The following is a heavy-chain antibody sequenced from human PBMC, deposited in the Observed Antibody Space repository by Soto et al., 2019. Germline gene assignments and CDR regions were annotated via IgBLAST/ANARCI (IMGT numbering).Heavy chain of an antibody. CDR3: ASDSSSWYWDKNFDY. J-gene: IGHJ4*02. CDR2: IYYSGST. V-gene: IGHV4-39*01. Sequence: QLQLQESGPGLVKPSETLSLTCTVSGGSISSSSYYWGWIRQPPGKGLEWIGSIYYSGSTYYNPSLNSRVTISVDTSKNQFSLKLSSVTAADTAVYYCASDSSSWYWDKNFDYWGQGTLVTVSS. CDR1: GGSISSSSYY. D-gene: IGHD6-13*01.